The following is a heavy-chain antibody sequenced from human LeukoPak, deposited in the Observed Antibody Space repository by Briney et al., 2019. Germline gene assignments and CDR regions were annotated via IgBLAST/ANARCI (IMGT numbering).Heavy chain of an antibody. CDR1: GGSISSYY. Sequence: SETLSLICTVSGGSISSYYWSWIRQPPGKGLEWIGYIYYSGSTNYNPSLKSRVTISVDTSKNQFSLKLSSVTAADTAVYYCARNYGSGSYFSYYGMDVWGKGTTVTVSS. CDR3: ARNYGSGSYFSYYGMDV. V-gene: IGHV4-59*01. J-gene: IGHJ6*04. CDR2: IYYSGST. D-gene: IGHD3-10*01.